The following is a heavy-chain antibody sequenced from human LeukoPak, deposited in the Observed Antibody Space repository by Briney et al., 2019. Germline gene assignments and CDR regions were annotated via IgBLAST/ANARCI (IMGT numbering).Heavy chain of an antibody. CDR1: GGTFSSYA. CDR2: IIPIFGTA. D-gene: IGHD5-24*01. V-gene: IGHV1-69*13. Sequence: SVKVSCKASGGTFSSYAISWVRQAPGQGLEWMGGIIPIFGTANYAQKFQGRVTITADESTSSAYVELSSLRSEDTAVYYCARVVLGRRWLQTSYYYGMDVWGQGTTVTVSS. J-gene: IGHJ6*02. CDR3: ARVVLGRRWLQTSYYYGMDV.